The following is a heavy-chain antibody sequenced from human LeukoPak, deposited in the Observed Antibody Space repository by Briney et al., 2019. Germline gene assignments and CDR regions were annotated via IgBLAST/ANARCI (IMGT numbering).Heavy chain of an antibody. CDR2: IKQDGSEK. V-gene: IGHV3-7*01. J-gene: IGHJ6*03. CDR1: GFTFSSYW. Sequence: GGALRLSCAASGFTFSSYWMSWGRQAPGKGVGWVAHIKQDGSEKYYVDSVKGRFTISRDNAKNSLYLQMNSLRAEDTAVYYCARDPSSYYYYMDVWGKGTTVTVSS. CDR3: ARDPSSYYYYMDV.